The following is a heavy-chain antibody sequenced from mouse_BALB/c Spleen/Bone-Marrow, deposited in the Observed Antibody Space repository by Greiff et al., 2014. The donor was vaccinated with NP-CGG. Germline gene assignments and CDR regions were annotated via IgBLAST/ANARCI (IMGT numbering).Heavy chain of an antibody. CDR1: GFNIKDYY. CDR2: IDPENGNT. D-gene: IGHD2-1*01. Sequence: VQLQQSGAELVRPGALVKLSCKASGFNIKDYYMHWVKQRPEPGLEWIGWIDPENGNTIYDPKFQGKASITADTSSNTAYLQLSSLTSEDTAVYYCAYGNYFDYWGQGTTLTVSS. CDR3: AYGNYFDY. J-gene: IGHJ2*01. V-gene: IGHV14-1*02.